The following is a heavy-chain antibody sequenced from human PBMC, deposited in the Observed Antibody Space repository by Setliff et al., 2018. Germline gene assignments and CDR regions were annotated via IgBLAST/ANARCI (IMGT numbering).Heavy chain of an antibody. Sequence: ASVKVSCKTSGYTFNTFGISWVRRAPGQGLDWMGWISPYNGDTKSAQKFQGRVTMTIDTSTSTAYVEVRSLTSDDTAVYYCVREGVDRRSSTDYRYYMDVWGKGTTVTVSS. V-gene: IGHV1-18*01. CDR3: VREGVDRRSSTDYRYYMDV. CDR2: ISPYNGDT. J-gene: IGHJ6*03. CDR1: GYTFNTFG. D-gene: IGHD6-6*01.